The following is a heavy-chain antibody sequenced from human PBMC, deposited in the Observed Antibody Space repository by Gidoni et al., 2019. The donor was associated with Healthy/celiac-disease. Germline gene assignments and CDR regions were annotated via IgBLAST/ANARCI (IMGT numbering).Heavy chain of an antibody. Sequence: VQLVQSGAEVKKPGASVKVSCQASGYTFTSYGIHWVRQAPGQRLEWMGWLNAGNGNTKYSQKFQGRVTITRDTSASTVYMELSSLRSEDSAVYFCARGWDLLFSFDYWGQGTLVTVSS. CDR1: GYTFTSYG. CDR3: ARGWDLLFSFDY. J-gene: IGHJ4*02. V-gene: IGHV1-3*01. CDR2: LNAGNGNT. D-gene: IGHD1-26*01.